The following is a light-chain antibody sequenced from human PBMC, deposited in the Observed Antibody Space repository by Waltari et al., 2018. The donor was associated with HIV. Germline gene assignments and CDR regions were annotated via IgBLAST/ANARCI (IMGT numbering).Light chain of an antibody. CDR1: SSDVGGYNY. J-gene: IGLJ3*02. CDR3: SSYTASTTRV. CDR2: GVD. Sequence: QSALTQPASVSGSPGQSITISCTGRSSDVGGYNYVSWYHQHSGKAPKLIIYGVDNRPSGISNRFSASKSGNTASLTISGLQAEDEADYYCSSYTASTTRVFGGGTKLTVL. V-gene: IGLV2-14*01.